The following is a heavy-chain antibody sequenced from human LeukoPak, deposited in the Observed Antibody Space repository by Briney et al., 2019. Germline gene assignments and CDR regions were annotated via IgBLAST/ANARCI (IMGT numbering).Heavy chain of an antibody. Sequence: GESLKISCKGPGYSFASYWIAWVRQMPGKGLEWMGVIYPGNSAITYSPPFQGQVTISADKSVSTAYLHWSSLKASDTAIYYCARHLSSITSCPNYWGQGTLVTVSS. V-gene: IGHV5-51*01. D-gene: IGHD2-2*01. CDR2: IYPGNSAI. J-gene: IGHJ4*02. CDR1: GYSFASYW. CDR3: ARHLSSITSCPNY.